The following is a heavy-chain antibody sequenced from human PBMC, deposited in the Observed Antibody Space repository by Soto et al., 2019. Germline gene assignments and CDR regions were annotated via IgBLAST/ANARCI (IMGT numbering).Heavy chain of an antibody. D-gene: IGHD3-16*01. CDR2: ISGSGGST. Sequence: GGSLRLSCAASGFTFSSYAMSWVRQAPGKGLEWVSAISGSGGSTYYADSVEGRFAISRDNSKNTLYLQMNSLRAEDTAVYYCAKRRTQKKGGLGYYFDYWGQGTLVTVSS. J-gene: IGHJ4*02. CDR3: AKRRTQKKGGLGYYFDY. V-gene: IGHV3-23*01. CDR1: GFTFSSYA.